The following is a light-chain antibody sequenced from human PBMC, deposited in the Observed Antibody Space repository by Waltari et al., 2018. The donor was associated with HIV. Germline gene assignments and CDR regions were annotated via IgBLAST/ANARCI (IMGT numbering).Light chain of an antibody. CDR3: QQYENWPPFT. CDR2: GAS. CDR1: QSVSSN. V-gene: IGKV3-15*01. J-gene: IGKJ4*01. Sequence: EIVMTQSPATLSVSPGERATLSCRASQSVSSNLAWYQQKPGQAPRLLIFGASTRATGIPARFSGSGSGTDFTLTISSLQSEDFAIYYCQQYENWPPFTFGGGTRVEIK.